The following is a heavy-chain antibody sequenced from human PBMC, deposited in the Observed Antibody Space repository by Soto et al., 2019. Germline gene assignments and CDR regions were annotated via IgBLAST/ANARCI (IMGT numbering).Heavy chain of an antibody. Sequence: QITLKESGPTLVKPTHPLTLTCTFSGFSLSTSGVGVGWIRQPPGKALEWLALIYWNDDKRYSPYLKSRLTIHKDTSKNQVVLKITNMDPVDTDTYYCAHVQLYDILTGYYPHFDYWGQGTLVTVSS. J-gene: IGHJ4*02. CDR1: GFSLSTSGVG. CDR3: AHVQLYDILTGYYPHFDY. CDR2: IYWNDDK. D-gene: IGHD3-9*01. V-gene: IGHV2-5*01.